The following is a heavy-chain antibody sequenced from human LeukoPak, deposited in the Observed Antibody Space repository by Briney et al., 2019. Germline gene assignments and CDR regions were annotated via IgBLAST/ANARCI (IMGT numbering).Heavy chain of an antibody. Sequence: GSLGLSYAASGFTFISYGMHWVRQAPGKGLEWVAFIRSDGSNKYYADSVKGRFTISRDNSKNTLYLQLNSLSAEDTAVYYCAKVMDRDIVATIRLGSQYYFDYWGQGTLVTVSS. CDR1: GFTFISYG. D-gene: IGHD5-12*01. J-gene: IGHJ4*02. V-gene: IGHV3-30*02. CDR2: IRSDGSNK. CDR3: AKVMDRDIVATIRLGSQYYFDY.